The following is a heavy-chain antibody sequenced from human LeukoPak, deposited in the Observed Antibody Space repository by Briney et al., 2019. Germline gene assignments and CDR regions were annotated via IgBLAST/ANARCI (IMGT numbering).Heavy chain of an antibody. V-gene: IGHV3-7*01. Sequence: PGGSLRLSCAASGFSFSSYWMSWVRQAPGKGLEWVANIKEDGSEKYYVDSVKGRLTISRDNAKNSLYLQMNSLRAEDTAVYFCARSGYYFDYWGQGTLVTVSS. CDR3: ARSGYYFDY. CDR1: GFSFSSYW. D-gene: IGHD6-13*01. J-gene: IGHJ4*02. CDR2: IKEDGSEK.